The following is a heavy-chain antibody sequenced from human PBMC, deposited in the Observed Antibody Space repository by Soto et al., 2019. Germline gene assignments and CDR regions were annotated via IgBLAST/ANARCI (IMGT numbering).Heavy chain of an antibody. CDR2: IRSKANNYAT. D-gene: IGHD2-21*02. CDR1: GFTFSGSA. CDR3: TRHAVQYCGGDCYLFPYFDL. Sequence: EVQLVESGGGLVQPGGSLKLSCAASGFTFSGSAVHWVRQASGKGLEWVGRIRSKANNYATVYAASVKGRFTISRDDSKNTAYLQMNSLKTEETAVYYCTRHAVQYCGGDCYLFPYFDLWGRGTLVTVSS. J-gene: IGHJ2*01. V-gene: IGHV3-73*02.